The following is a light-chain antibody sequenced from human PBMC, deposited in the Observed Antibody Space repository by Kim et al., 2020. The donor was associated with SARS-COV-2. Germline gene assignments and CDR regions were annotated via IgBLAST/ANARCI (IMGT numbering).Light chain of an antibody. V-gene: IGLV1-47*01. CDR1: SSTIGSNY. J-gene: IGLJ3*02. Sequence: QRVPISCSGTSSTIGSNYVYWYQQLPGTAPKLLIYRNNQRPSGVPDRFSGSKSGTSASLAISGLRSEDEADYYCAAWDDSLSGSGVFGGGTQLTVL. CDR3: AAWDDSLSGSGV. CDR2: RNN.